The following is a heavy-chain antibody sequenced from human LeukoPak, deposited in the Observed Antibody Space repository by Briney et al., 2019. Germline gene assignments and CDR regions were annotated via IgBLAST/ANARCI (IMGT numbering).Heavy chain of an antibody. Sequence: SVKVSCKASGGTFSSYAISWVRQAPGQGLEWMGRIIPIFGTANYAQKFQGRVTITTDESTSTAYMELSSLRSEDTAVYYCATPRLTKIPHFDYWGQGTLVTVSS. CDR3: ATPRLTKIPHFDY. CDR1: GGTFSSYA. J-gene: IGHJ4*02. D-gene: IGHD2-8*01. V-gene: IGHV1-69*05. CDR2: IIPIFGTA.